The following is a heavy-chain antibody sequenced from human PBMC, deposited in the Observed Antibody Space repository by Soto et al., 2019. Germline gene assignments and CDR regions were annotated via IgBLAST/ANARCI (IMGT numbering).Heavy chain of an antibody. CDR3: TRVGGYYGDYPNFDY. Sequence: ETLSLTCTFSGSSISPFYWSWIRQPPGKGLEWIGYIYYTGSTKYNPSLKSRVTLSLGTSRNQLSLKLNPVTAADTAVYYCTRVGGYYGDYPNFDYWGPGTLVTVSS. D-gene: IGHD4-17*01. V-gene: IGHV4-59*01. J-gene: IGHJ4*02. CDR1: GSSISPFY. CDR2: IYYTGST.